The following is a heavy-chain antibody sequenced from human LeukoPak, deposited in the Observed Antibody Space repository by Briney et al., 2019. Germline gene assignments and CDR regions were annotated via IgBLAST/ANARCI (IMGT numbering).Heavy chain of an antibody. J-gene: IGHJ3*02. D-gene: IGHD6-19*01. CDR2: IYYSGST. CDR1: GGSISSSSYY. CDR3: AREIGDSSGWYPLDI. Sequence: NTSETLSLTCTVSGGSISSSSYYWGWIRQPPGKGLEWIGSIYYSGSTNYNPSLKSRVTISVDTSKNQFSLKLSSVTAADTAVYYCAREIGDSSGWYPLDIWGRGTMVTVSS. V-gene: IGHV4-39*07.